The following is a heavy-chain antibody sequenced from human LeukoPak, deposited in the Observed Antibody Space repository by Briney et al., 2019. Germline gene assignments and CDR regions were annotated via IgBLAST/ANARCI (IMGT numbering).Heavy chain of an antibody. Sequence: GGSLRLSCAASGFTFSSYAMHWGRQAPGKGLEWVAVISYDGSNKYYADSVKGRFTISRDNSKNTLYLQMNSLRAEDTAVYYCARDPRQQLVLDYWGQGTLVTVSS. CDR2: ISYDGSNK. CDR1: GFTFSSYA. CDR3: ARDPRQQLVLDY. J-gene: IGHJ4*02. V-gene: IGHV3-30*04. D-gene: IGHD6-13*01.